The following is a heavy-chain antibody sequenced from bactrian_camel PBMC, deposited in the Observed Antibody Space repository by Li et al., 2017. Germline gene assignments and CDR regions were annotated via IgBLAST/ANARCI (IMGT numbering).Heavy chain of an antibody. CDR2: IYNDGSST. V-gene: IGHV3-2*01. D-gene: IGHD6*01. J-gene: IGHJ4*01. CDR3: VTSAVVAGPPTAAH. CDR1: GFAFRHYY. Sequence: QVQLVESGGGLVQPGGSLRLSCAASGFAFRHYYMCWVRQAPGKGLEWVSSIYNDGSSTYYADSVKGRFTISRDNAKNMVYLQMNSLKSEDAALYYCVTSAVVAGPPTAAHWGQATQVTVS.